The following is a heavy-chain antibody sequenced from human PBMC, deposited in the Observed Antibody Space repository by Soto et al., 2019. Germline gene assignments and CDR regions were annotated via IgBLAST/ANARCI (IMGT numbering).Heavy chain of an antibody. D-gene: IGHD2-15*01. V-gene: IGHV1-18*01. CDR3: ARDRGLGGAYYYHSNMDF. Sequence: ASVKVSCKASGYTFSSFGFSWVRQAPGQGLEWMGWISGYSGDTNYVPRLQGRVTMTRDTSADTAYMELSSLRSEDTAVYYCARDRGLGGAYYYHSNMDFWGKGTTVTVSS. CDR1: GYTFSSFG. J-gene: IGHJ6*03. CDR2: ISGYSGDT.